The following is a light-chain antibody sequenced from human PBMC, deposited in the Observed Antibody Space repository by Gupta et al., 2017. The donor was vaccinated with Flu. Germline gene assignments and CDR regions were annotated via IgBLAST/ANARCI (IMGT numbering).Light chain of an antibody. CDR1: QSVSRY. J-gene: IGKJ2*01. CDR2: DAS. V-gene: IGKV3-11*01. Sequence: ATLSLSPRERATLSCRASQSVSRYLAWYQQKPGQAPRLLIYDASNRATGIPARFSGSGSGTDFTLTISSLEPEDFAVYYCQQRSNRPPYTFGQGTKLQIK. CDR3: QQRSNRPPYT.